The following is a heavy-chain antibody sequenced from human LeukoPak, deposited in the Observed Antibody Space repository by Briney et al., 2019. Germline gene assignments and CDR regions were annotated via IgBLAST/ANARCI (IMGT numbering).Heavy chain of an antibody. CDR3: TRQIDVGCSSASCYGHGAFDI. D-gene: IGHD2-2*01. CDR1: GGSISSYY. Sequence: PSETLSLTCTVSGGSISSYYWSWIRQPAGKGLEWIGRIYTSGSTNYNPSLKSRVTISVDTSKNQFSLKLNSVTAADTAVYYCTRQIDVGCSSASCYGHGAFDIWGPGTVVTVSS. V-gene: IGHV4-4*07. J-gene: IGHJ3*02. CDR2: IYTSGST.